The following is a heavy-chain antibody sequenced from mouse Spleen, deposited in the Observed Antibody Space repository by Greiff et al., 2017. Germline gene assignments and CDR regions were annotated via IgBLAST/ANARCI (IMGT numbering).Heavy chain of an antibody. V-gene: IGHV14-2*01. J-gene: IGHJ2*01. D-gene: IGHD1-1*01. Sequence: VQLQQSGAELVKPGASVKLSCTASGFNIKDYYMHWVKQRTEQGLEWIGRIDPEDGETKYAPNFQGKATITADTSSNTAYLQLSSLTSEDTAVYYCATDYYGSSYWGQGTTLTVSS. CDR3: ATDYYGSSY. CDR2: IDPEDGET. CDR1: GFNIKDYY.